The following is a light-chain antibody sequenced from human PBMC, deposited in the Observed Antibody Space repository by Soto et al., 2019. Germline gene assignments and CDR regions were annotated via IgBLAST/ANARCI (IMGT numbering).Light chain of an antibody. CDR1: QSISSW. V-gene: IGKV1-5*03. Sequence: DIQMTQSPSTLSASVGDRVTITCRASQSISSWLAWYQQKPGKAPKLLIYEASSLESGVPSRFSGSGSGTEFTLIISSLQSEDSAVYYCQQYNNWPRTFGQGTKVDIK. CDR2: EAS. J-gene: IGKJ1*01. CDR3: QQYNNWPRT.